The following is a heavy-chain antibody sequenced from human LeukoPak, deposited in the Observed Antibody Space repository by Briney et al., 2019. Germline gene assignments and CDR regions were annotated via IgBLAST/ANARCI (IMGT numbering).Heavy chain of an antibody. CDR1: GYTFTSYY. CDR3: ARDRHDYGGNRGDFDY. Sequence: ASVKVSCKASGYTFTSYYMHWVRQAPGQGLEWMGIINPSGGSTSYAQKFKGRVTMTRDMSTSTVYMELSSLRSEDTAVYYCARDRHDYGGNRGDFDYWGQGTLVTVSS. D-gene: IGHD4-23*01. CDR2: INPSGGST. J-gene: IGHJ4*02. V-gene: IGHV1-46*01.